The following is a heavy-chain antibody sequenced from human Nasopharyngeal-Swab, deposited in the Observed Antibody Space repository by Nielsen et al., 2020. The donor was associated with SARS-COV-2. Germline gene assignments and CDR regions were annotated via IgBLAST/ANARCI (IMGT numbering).Heavy chain of an antibody. Sequence: ASVKVSCKASGYTFTSHDINWVRQATGQGLEWMGWMNPHIGNKGYAQKFQGRVTMTRNTSISTAYMELNSLRSEDTAVYYCARGVGGYFDLWGRGTLVTVSS. V-gene: IGHV1-8*01. CDR1: GYTFTSHD. D-gene: IGHD1-26*01. CDR3: ARGVGGYFDL. CDR2: MNPHIGNK. J-gene: IGHJ2*01.